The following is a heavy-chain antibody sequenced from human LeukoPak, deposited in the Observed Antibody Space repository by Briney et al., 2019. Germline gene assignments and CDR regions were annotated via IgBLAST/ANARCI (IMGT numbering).Heavy chain of an antibody. D-gene: IGHD3-10*01. V-gene: IGHV4-59*01. CDR1: GGSISSYY. J-gene: IGHJ4*02. CDR2: IYYSGST. CDR3: ARALDYYGSGSYFNY. Sequence: SETLSLTCTVSGGSISSYYWSWIRQPPGKGLEWIRYIYYSGSTNYNPSLKSRVTISVDTSKNQFSLKLSSVTAADTAVYYCARALDYYGSGSYFNYWGQGTLVTVSS.